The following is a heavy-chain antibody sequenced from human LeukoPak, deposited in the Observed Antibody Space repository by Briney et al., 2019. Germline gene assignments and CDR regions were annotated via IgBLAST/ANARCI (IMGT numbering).Heavy chain of an antibody. J-gene: IGHJ4*02. D-gene: IGHD6-19*01. CDR2: INTDGTVT. Sequence: GGSLRLSCAASGFTFSKYWMLWVRHAPGKGLESVSRINTDGTVTTYADSVKRRFTVSRDHADNTMFLQMNSVRDEYTAVYYCATKQWLAPPPDSWGQGTPVTVSS. CDR3: ATKQWLAPPPDS. CDR1: GFTFSKYW. V-gene: IGHV3-74*01.